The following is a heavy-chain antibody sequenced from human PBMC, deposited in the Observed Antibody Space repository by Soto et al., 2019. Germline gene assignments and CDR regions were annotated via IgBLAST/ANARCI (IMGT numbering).Heavy chain of an antibody. J-gene: IGHJ4*02. CDR2: ISAYNGNT. D-gene: IGHD6-13*01. Sequence: ASVKVSCKASGYTFTSYGISWVRQAPRQGLEWMGWISAYNGNTNYAQKLQGRVTMTTDTSTSTAYMELRSLRSDDTAVYYCARTPGIAAAGTRGDYWGQGTLVTVSS. CDR3: ARTPGIAAAGTRGDY. V-gene: IGHV1-18*01. CDR1: GYTFTSYG.